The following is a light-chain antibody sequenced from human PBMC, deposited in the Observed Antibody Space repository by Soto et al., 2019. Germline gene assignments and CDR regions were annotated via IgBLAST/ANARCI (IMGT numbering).Light chain of an antibody. J-gene: IGKJ3*01. V-gene: IGKV3-20*01. CDR1: QSVSSSY. Sequence: EIVLTQSPGTLSLSPGERATLSCRASQSVSSSYLAWYQQKPGQAPRLLIYGASSRTTGIPDRFSGSGSGTDFTLTISRLEPEDGAVYYCQQYGSSLFRPGTKVDIK. CDR2: GAS. CDR3: QQYGSSL.